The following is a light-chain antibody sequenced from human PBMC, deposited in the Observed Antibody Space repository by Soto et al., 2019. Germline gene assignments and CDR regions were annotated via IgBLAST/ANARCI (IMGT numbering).Light chain of an antibody. Sequence: DIQITQSPSFVSASVGDRVTITCRASQPISNWLAWYQQKPGKAPKLLIYVASALHSGVPSRFSGSGSGTEFTLTISSLQPEDFATYYCQQANSFPITFGQGTRLEIK. CDR1: QPISNW. V-gene: IGKV1-12*01. CDR3: QQANSFPIT. CDR2: VAS. J-gene: IGKJ5*01.